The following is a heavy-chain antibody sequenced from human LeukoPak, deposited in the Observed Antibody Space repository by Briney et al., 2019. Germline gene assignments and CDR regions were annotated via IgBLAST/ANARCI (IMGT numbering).Heavy chain of an antibody. J-gene: IGHJ4*02. CDR2: INTNTGNP. Sequence: ASVKVSCKASGYTFTNYAMNWVRQAPGQGLEWMGWINTNTGNPTYAQGFTGRFVFSLDTSVSTTYLQISSLKAEDAAVYYCARLARDILTGYYSIDYWGQGTLVTVSS. CDR3: ARLARDILTGYYSIDY. D-gene: IGHD3-9*01. CDR1: GYTFTNYA. V-gene: IGHV7-4-1*02.